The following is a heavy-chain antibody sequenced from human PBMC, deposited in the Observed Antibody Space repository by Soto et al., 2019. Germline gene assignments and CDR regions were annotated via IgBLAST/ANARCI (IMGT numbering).Heavy chain of an antibody. CDR1: GFTFSSYA. Sequence: QVQLVESGGGVVQPGRSLRLSCAASGFTFSSYAMHWVRQAPGKGLEWVAVISYDGSNKYYADSVKGRFTISRDNSKNTLYLQMNSLRAEDTAVYYCARDLPREQQRVTHYWGQGTLVTVSS. J-gene: IGHJ4*02. CDR3: ARDLPREQQRVTHY. CDR2: ISYDGSNK. D-gene: IGHD6-13*01. V-gene: IGHV3-30-3*01.